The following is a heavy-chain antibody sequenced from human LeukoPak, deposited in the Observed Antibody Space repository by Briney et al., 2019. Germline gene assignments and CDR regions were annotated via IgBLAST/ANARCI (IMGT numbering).Heavy chain of an antibody. Sequence: ASVKLSCKASGYTFTSYAMNWVRQSPGQALEWMGWINTNTENPTYAQGYTGRFLFSLDPSVSTAYLQLSTLNAADTAVYYCARETSVAGSHYYYYMDVWGKGTTVTVSS. CDR2: INTNTENP. J-gene: IGHJ6*03. D-gene: IGHD6-19*01. CDR3: ARETSVAGSHYYYYMDV. CDR1: GYTFTSYA. V-gene: IGHV7-4-1*02.